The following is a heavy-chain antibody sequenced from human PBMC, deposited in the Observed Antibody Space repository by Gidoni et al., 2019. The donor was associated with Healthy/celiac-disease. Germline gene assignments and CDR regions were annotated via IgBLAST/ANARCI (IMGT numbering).Heavy chain of an antibody. D-gene: IGHD1-26*01. Sequence: QVQLVESGGGLVKPGGSLRLSCAASGFTFSDYYMSWIRQAPGKGLEWVSYISSSSSYTNYADSVKGRFTISRDNAKNSLYLQMNSLRAEDTAVYYCARELEGNSGSYPVLDYWGQGTLVTVSS. V-gene: IGHV3-11*05. CDR1: GFTFSDYY. J-gene: IGHJ4*02. CDR3: ARELEGNSGSYPVLDY. CDR2: ISSSSSYT.